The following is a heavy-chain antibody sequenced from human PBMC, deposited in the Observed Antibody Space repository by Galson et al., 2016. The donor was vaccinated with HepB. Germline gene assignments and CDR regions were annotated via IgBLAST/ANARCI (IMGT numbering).Heavy chain of an antibody. CDR1: GYSFINYG. CDR2: INAYNGNT. CDR3: ARGRRYELWVPPDY. D-gene: IGHD3-16*01. J-gene: IGHJ4*02. Sequence: SVKVSCKASGYSFINYGICWVRQAPGQGLEWVGWINAYNGNTNYAQKLQGRVTMTTDTSTSTAYMELRSLKSDDTAVYYCARGRRYELWVPPDYWGQGTLVTVSS. V-gene: IGHV1-18*01.